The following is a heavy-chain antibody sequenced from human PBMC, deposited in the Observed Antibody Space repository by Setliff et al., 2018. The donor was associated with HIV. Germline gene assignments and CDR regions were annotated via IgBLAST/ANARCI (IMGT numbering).Heavy chain of an antibody. J-gene: IGHJ4*02. D-gene: IGHD6-19*01. V-gene: IGHV1-18*01. CDR2: ISAYNGNT. CDR1: GYTFTSYG. CDR3: ARQYSSGSRLDY. Sequence: ASVKVSCKAAGYTFTSYGIIWVRQAPGQGLEWMGWISAYNGNTNYEQKLQGRVIMTTDTSTSTVYMEMRSLRSDDTAVYCCARQYSSGSRLDYWGQGTLVTVSS.